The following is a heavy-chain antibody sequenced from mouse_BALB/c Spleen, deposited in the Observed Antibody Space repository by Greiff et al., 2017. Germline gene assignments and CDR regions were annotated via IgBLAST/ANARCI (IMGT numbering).Heavy chain of an antibody. Sequence: VKVVESGAELAKPGASVKMSCKASGYTFTSYWMHWVKQRPGQGLEWIGYINPSTGYTEYNQKFKDKATLTADKSSSTAYMQLSSLTSEDSAVYYCASGTRAYWGQGTLVTVSA. CDR2: INPSTGYT. CDR3: ASGTRAY. J-gene: IGHJ3*01. D-gene: IGHD4-1*01. CDR1: GYTFTSYW. V-gene: IGHV1-7*01.